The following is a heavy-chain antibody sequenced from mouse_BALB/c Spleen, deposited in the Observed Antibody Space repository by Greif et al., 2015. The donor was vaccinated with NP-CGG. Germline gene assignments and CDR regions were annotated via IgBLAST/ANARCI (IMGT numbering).Heavy chain of an antibody. CDR2: SYPYNGGT. V-gene: IGHV1S29*02. CDR1: GYTFTDYN. CDR3: ARSISSYAMDY. D-gene: IGHD1-3*01. Sequence: EVQLQQSGPELVKPGASVKISCKASGYTFTDYNMHWVKQSHRKSLEWIGYSYPYNGGTGYNQKFKSKATLTVDNSSSTAYMELRSLTSEDSAVYYCARSISSYAMDYWGQGTSVTVSS. J-gene: IGHJ4*01.